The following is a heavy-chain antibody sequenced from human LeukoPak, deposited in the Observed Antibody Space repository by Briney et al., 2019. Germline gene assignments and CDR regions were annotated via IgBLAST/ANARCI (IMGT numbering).Heavy chain of an antibody. CDR1: GYTFTSYA. Sequence: ASVKVSCKASGYTFTSYAMHWVRQAPGQRLEWMGWINAGNGNTKYSQDFQGRVTITSDTSASTAYMDLSSLRSEDMAVYYCARDRGSGYYDAFDIWGQGTMVTVSS. D-gene: IGHD3-22*01. V-gene: IGHV1-3*03. CDR3: ARDRGSGYYDAFDI. CDR2: INAGNGNT. J-gene: IGHJ3*02.